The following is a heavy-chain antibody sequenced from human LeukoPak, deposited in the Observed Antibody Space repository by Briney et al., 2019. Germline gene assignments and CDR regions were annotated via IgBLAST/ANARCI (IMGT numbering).Heavy chain of an antibody. V-gene: IGHV4-34*01. J-gene: IGHJ2*01. CDR2: INHSGST. CDR1: VGSFSDYY. Sequence: PSETPSLTCAVYVGSFSDYYWSWIRQPPGKGLEWIGEINHSGSTNYNPSLKSRVSISVDTSKNQFSLKLSSVTAADTAVYYCARGVGRHWYFDLWGRGTPVTVSS. D-gene: IGHD1-26*01. CDR3: ARGVGRHWYFDL.